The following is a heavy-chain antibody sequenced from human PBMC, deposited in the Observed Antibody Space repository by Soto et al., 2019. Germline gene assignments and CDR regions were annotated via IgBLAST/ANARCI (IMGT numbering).Heavy chain of an antibody. V-gene: IGHV4-34*01. CDR3: ARGLGRGSYRYSWRGVDV. CDR2: INHSGST. CDR1: GGSFSGYY. Sequence: SETLSLTCAVYGGSFSGYYWSWIRQPPGKGLEWIGEINHSGSTNYNPSLKSRVTISVDTSKNQFSLKLSSVTAADTAVYYCARGLGRGSYRYSWRGVDVWGKGTTVTVSS. J-gene: IGHJ6*04. D-gene: IGHD3-16*02.